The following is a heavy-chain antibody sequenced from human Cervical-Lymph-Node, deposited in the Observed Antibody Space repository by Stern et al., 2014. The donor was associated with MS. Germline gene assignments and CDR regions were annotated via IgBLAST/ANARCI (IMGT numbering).Heavy chain of an antibody. Sequence: VQLVESGPGLVKPSQTLSLTCTVSGGSISSSGYYWSWIRQPAAKGLEWLGRIHDSGGTYYNPSLKSRVSLSLYQAKNQFSLKLPSVTAADTAVYYCATTRWDLFTWNWFDPWGQGTLVTVSS. V-gene: IGHV4-61*02. D-gene: IGHD1-26*01. CDR2: IHDSGGT. CDR1: GGSISSSGYY. J-gene: IGHJ5*02. CDR3: ATTRWDLFTWNWFDP.